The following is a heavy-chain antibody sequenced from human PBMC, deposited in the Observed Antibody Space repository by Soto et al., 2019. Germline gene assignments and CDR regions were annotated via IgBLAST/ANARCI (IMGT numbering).Heavy chain of an antibody. CDR1: GYTFTSYG. CDR3: ARDLAGERTPQLDYYYSGRAF. V-gene: IGHV1-18*01. J-gene: IGHJ6*04. CDR2: ISAYNGNT. Sequence: QVQLVQSGAEVKKPGASVKVSCKASGYTFTSYGISWVRQAPGQGLEWMGWISAYNGNTNYAQKLQGRVTMTTDTSTSTAYGERRGLRSANTAVYSCARDLAGERTPQLDYYYSGRAFWAKGTTVTVSS. D-gene: IGHD3-10*01.